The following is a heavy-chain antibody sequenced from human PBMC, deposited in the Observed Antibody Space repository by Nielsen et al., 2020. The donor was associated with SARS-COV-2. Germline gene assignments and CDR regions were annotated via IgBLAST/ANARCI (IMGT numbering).Heavy chain of an antibody. CDR3: ARHHPVHGEYYYYGMDV. V-gene: IGHV4-34*01. CDR1: GGSFSGYY. D-gene: IGHD1-1*01. Sequence: GSLRLSCAVYGGSFSGYYWSWIRQPPGKGLEWIGSIYESGSTYYNPSLKSRVTISVDTSKNQFSLKLRSVTAADTAVYYCARHHPVHGEYYYYGMDVWGQGTTVTVSS. CDR2: IYESGST. J-gene: IGHJ6*02.